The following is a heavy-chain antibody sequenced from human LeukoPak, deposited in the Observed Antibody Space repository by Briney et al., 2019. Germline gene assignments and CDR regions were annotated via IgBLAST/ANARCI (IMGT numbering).Heavy chain of an antibody. J-gene: IGHJ4*02. Sequence: PSETLSLTCAVYGGSFSGYYWSWIRQPPGKGLEWIGEINHSGSTNCNPSLKSRVTISVDTSKNQFSLKLSSVTAADTAVYYCARVGNYGDSDRGVYYFDYWGQGTLVTVSS. D-gene: IGHD4-17*01. CDR3: ARVGNYGDSDRGVYYFDY. CDR1: GGSFSGYY. V-gene: IGHV4-34*01. CDR2: INHSGST.